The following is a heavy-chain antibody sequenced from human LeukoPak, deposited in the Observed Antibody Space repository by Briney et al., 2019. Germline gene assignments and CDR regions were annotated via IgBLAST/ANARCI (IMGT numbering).Heavy chain of an antibody. CDR1: GFXFSNYG. CDR3: ARPRGWERRWYFDL. J-gene: IGHJ2*01. V-gene: IGHV3-21*01. CDR2: ISSSGTYI. Sequence: GGSLRLSCAASGFXFSNYGINWVRQAPGKGLEWFSSISSSGTYIYYADSMKGRFTISRDNAKNSLYLQMGSLRAEDTAVYYCARPRGWERRWYFDLWGRGTLVTVSS. D-gene: IGHD1-26*01.